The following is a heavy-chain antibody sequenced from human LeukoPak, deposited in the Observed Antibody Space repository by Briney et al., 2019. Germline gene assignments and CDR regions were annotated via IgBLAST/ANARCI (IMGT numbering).Heavy chain of an antibody. CDR3: ARHRTTGVVPNYFDY. V-gene: IGHV4-34*01. J-gene: IGHJ4*02. CDR1: GGSFSGYY. Sequence: SETLSLTCAVYGGSFSGYYWSWIRQPPGKGLEWIGEINHSGSTNYNPSLKSRVTISVDTSKNQFSLNLRSVTAADTAVYYCARHRTTGVVPNYFDYWGQGTLVTVSS. CDR2: INHSGST. D-gene: IGHD2-8*01.